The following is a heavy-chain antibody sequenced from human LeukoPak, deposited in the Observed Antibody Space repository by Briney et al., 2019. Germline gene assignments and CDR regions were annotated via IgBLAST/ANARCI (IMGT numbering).Heavy chain of an antibody. CDR1: GFTFSSYG. V-gene: IGHV3-21*01. Sequence: GGSLRLSCAASGFTFSSYGMHWVRQAPGKGLEWVSSISSSSSYIYYAESVKGRFTISRDNAKNSLYLQMNSLRAEDTAVYYCARDLWGHYDSSGYYTYWGQGTLVTVSS. CDR3: ARDLWGHYDSSGYYTY. D-gene: IGHD3-22*01. J-gene: IGHJ4*02. CDR2: ISSSSSYI.